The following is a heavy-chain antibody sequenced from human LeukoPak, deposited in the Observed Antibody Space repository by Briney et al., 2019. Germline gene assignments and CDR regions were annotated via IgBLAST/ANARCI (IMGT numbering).Heavy chain of an antibody. CDR3: SKRSGGYYDH. D-gene: IGHD3-3*01. J-gene: IGHJ4*02. V-gene: IGHV3-66*02. Sequence: GGSLRISCAASGFAVNGDNMSWVRQAPGKRLEWVSVIYSDYDDGHANFADSVRGRFTISRDNSKNMVYLQMNSLRVEDTAVCYCSKRSGGYYDHWGQGTLVTVSS. CDR1: GFAVNGDN. CDR2: IYSDYDDGHA.